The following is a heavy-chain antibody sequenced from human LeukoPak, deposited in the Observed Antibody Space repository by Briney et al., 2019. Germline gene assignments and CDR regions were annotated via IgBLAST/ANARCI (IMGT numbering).Heavy chain of an antibody. D-gene: IGHD6-6*01. CDR1: GFTFSSYA. V-gene: IGHV3-15*01. CDR3: TTDSSSPPRVFDY. Sequence: GGSLRLSCAASGFTFSSYAMSWVRQAPGKGLEWVGRIKSKTDGGTTDYAAPVKGRFTISRDDSKNTLYLQMNSLKTEDTAVYYCTTDSSSPPRVFDYWGQGTLVTVSS. J-gene: IGHJ4*02. CDR2: IKSKTDGGTT.